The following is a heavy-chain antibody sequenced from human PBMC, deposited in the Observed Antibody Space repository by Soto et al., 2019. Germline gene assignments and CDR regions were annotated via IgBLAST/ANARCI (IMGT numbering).Heavy chain of an antibody. J-gene: IGHJ6*02. Sequence: SETLSLTCTFPGGSISIGDYYWSWIRQPPGKGLEWIGYIYYSGSTYYNPSLKSRVTISVDTSKNQFSPKLSSVTAADTAVYYCASRGSDSSGYYSVPYYYYGMDVWGQGTTVT. V-gene: IGHV4-30-4*01. CDR2: IYYSGST. CDR1: GGSISIGDYY. CDR3: ASRGSDSSGYYSVPYYYYGMDV. D-gene: IGHD3-22*01.